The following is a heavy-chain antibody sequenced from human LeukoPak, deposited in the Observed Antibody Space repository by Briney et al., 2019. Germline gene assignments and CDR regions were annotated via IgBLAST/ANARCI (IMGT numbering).Heavy chain of an antibody. CDR3: AREGDSSGYYHDY. D-gene: IGHD3-22*01. CDR2: ISSSGSII. V-gene: IGHV3-48*01. CDR1: GFTFSSYS. Sequence: GGSLRLSCAASGFTFSSYSMNWVRQAAGKGLEWISYISSSGSIIYYADSVKGRFTISRDNAQSSMYLQMNSLRAEDTAVYYCAREGDSSGYYHDYWGQGTLVTVSS. J-gene: IGHJ4*02.